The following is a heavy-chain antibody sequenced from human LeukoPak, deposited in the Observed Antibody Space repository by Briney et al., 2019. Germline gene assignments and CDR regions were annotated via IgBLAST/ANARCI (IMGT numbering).Heavy chain of an antibody. CDR2: ISTSGDTR. V-gene: IGHV3-48*03. J-gene: IGHJ4*02. D-gene: IGHD3-22*01. CDR3: AKEYSSGFIDY. CDR1: GFTFGSYE. Sequence: QPGGSLILSCVGSGFTFGSYEMNWVRQAPGKGLEWVSYISTSGDTRYYADSVKGRFTLSRDNAKNSLYLQVNSLRAEDTAVYYCAKEYSSGFIDYWGQGTLVTVSS.